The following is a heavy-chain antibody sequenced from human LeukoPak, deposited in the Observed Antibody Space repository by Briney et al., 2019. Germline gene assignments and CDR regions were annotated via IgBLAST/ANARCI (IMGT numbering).Heavy chain of an antibody. Sequence: GSLRLSCAASGFTCSSYWMSWVRQAPGKGLEWVANIKQDGSEKYYVDSVKGRFTISRDNAKNSLYLQMNSLRAEDTAVYYCARPVLDYSSSWPFDYWGQGTLVTVSS. V-gene: IGHV3-7*01. J-gene: IGHJ4*02. CDR1: GFTCSSYW. CDR3: ARPVLDYSSSWPFDY. CDR2: IKQDGSEK. D-gene: IGHD6-13*01.